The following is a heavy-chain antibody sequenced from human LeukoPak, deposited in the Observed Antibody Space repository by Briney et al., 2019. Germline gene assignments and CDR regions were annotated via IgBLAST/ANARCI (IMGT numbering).Heavy chain of an antibody. D-gene: IGHD3-22*01. Sequence: PGGSLRLSCAASGYTFISHNLNWVRPAPGKGLERVSSISGRGNYIFYADSVKGRFTISRDRAKNSLSLQMNSLRAEDTAVYYCATDLGFDYDDSSGLYLGYGGKGTGVTVSS. J-gene: IGHJ4*02. CDR1: GYTFISHN. V-gene: IGHV3-21*01. CDR2: ISGRGNYI. CDR3: ATDLGFDYDDSSGLYLGY.